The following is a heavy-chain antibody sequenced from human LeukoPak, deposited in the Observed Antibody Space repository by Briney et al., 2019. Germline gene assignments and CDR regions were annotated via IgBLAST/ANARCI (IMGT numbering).Heavy chain of an antibody. CDR3: ARAGAEQFGGYSAVNS. CDR2: INPNSGGA. V-gene: IGHV1-2*02. D-gene: IGHD4-23*01. CDR1: GYAFTAYY. J-gene: IGHJ4*02. Sequence: ASVKVSCKASGYAFTAYYLHWVRQAPGQGLEWMAWINPNSGGANSAQMFQGRVTMTRDTSISTAYMELSSLTSDDTAVYYCARAGAEQFGGYSAVNSWGQGTLVTVS.